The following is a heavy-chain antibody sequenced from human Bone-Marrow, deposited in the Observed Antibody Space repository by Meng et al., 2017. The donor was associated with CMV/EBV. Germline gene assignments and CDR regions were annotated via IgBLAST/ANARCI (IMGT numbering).Heavy chain of an antibody. Sequence: GQLGQSGAEVKKPGASVKVSCKASGYTVTDYDIHWVRQAPGQWLEWMGWINPNDDTNYAQNFQGRVTMTRDMSINTVYMELSRLTSDDTAVYYCARSSGWSRFDYWGLGTLVTVSS. J-gene: IGHJ4*02. CDR3: ARSSGWSRFDY. CDR2: INPNDDT. D-gene: IGHD6-19*01. V-gene: IGHV1-2*02. CDR1: GYTVTDYD.